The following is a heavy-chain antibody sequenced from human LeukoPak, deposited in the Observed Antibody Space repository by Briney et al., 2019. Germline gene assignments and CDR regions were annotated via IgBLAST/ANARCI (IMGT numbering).Heavy chain of an antibody. CDR2: ISGSGGSA. Sequence: GGSLRLSCAASGFTFSSYAMSWVRQALGEGLEWVSAISGSGGSAYYAGSVKGRFTISRDNSKNTLYLQMNSLRAEDTAVYYCARVEIVARWGYFDYWGQGTLVTVSS. CDR1: GFTFSSYA. CDR3: ARVEIVARWGYFDY. D-gene: IGHD5-12*01. V-gene: IGHV3-23*01. J-gene: IGHJ4*02.